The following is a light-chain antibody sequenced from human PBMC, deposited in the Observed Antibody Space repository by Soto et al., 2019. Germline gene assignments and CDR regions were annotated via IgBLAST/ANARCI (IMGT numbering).Light chain of an antibody. CDR3: MQATQYRPYT. Sequence: DIVLTQTPLSSPVTLGQPASISCRSSLSLVHSDGNTYLSWLHQRPGQPPRLLIYMISNRFSGXPXRXIGSGAGTDFPLKISRVEAEDVGVYYCMQATQYRPYTFGQGTKLEIK. CDR2: MIS. V-gene: IGKV2-24*01. J-gene: IGKJ2*01. CDR1: LSLVHSDGNTY.